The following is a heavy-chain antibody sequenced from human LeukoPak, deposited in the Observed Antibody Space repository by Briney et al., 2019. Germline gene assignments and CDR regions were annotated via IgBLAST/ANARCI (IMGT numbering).Heavy chain of an antibody. CDR3: ARGGNYWPQWWFDP. CDR1: GGSISTYY. D-gene: IGHD1-26*01. V-gene: IGHV4-59*01. J-gene: IGHJ5*02. CDR2: IYYTGST. Sequence: SETLSLTCTVSGGSISTYYWSWIRQPPGKGLEWIGYIYYTGSTSYNPSLKSRVTMSLDASKNQFSLELNSVTPADTAVYYCARGGNYWPQWWFDPWGRGTLVSASS.